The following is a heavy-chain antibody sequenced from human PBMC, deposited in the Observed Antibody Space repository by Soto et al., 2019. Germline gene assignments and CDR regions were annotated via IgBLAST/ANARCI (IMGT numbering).Heavy chain of an antibody. D-gene: IGHD3-3*01. CDR1: GDSVSSNSDA. CDR2: TYYRSRWSQWYN. V-gene: IGHV6-1*01. CDR3: ARGPAILNP. Sequence: PSQTLSLTCAISGDSVSSNSDAWTWIRQSPSRGLEWLGRTYYRSRWSQWYNDYAVSVKSRITIYADTSKNQFSLQLNSVTPEDTAVYYCARGPAILNPWGQGILVTVSS. J-gene: IGHJ5*02.